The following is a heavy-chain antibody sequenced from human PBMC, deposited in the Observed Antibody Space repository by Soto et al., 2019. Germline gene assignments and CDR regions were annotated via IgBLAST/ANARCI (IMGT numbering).Heavy chain of an antibody. Sequence: EVQVLESGGGLVQPGGSLRLSCEGSEFTVSGHAMTWIRQAPGKGPEWVSTITADGGTYYADSVKGRFAMSRDTSGNTLYLEMHSLGAEDTAAYYIAPHVSGSGGSRLYDAYAIRGQGTMVTVSS. CDR1: EFTVSGHA. J-gene: IGHJ3*02. V-gene: IGHV3-23*01. CDR3: APHVSGSGGSRLYDAYAI. CDR2: ITADGGT. D-gene: IGHD2-15*01.